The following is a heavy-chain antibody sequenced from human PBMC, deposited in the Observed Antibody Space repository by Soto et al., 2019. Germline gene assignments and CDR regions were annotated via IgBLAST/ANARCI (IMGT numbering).Heavy chain of an antibody. V-gene: IGHV4-30-4*01. D-gene: IGHD2-15*01. CDR3: ASGGPTGRSYKYNCFDL. CDR2: ISYSGST. J-gene: IGHJ5*02. Sequence: SETLSLTCTVSGGSISSGGFYWSWIRQPPGRGLEWIGYISYSGSTYYNTSLKSRVTISVDTSKNQFSLKLNSVTAADTAVYYCASGGPTGRSYKYNCFDLWGQGTLVTVSS. CDR1: GGSISSGGFY.